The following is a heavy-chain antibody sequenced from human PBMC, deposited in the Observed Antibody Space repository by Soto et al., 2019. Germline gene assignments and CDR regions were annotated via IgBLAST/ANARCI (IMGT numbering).Heavy chain of an antibody. V-gene: IGHV1-69*06. CDR1: GGTFSSYA. D-gene: IGHD2-15*01. CDR3: ARANGYCSGRSCYSGAFDI. J-gene: IGHJ3*02. Sequence: QVQLVQSGAEVKKPGSSVKVSCKASGGTFSSYAISWVRQAPGQGLEWMGGIIPIFGTANYAQKFQGRVTITADKSTSTAYMELSSLRSEDTAVYYCARANGYCSGRSCYSGAFDIWGQGTMVTVSS. CDR2: IIPIFGTA.